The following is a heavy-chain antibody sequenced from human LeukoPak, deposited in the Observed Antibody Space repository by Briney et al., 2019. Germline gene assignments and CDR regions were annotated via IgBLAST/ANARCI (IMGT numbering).Heavy chain of an antibody. Sequence: ASVKVSRKASGYTFTSYDINWVRQATGQGLEWMGWMNPNSGNTGYAQKFQGRVTITRNTSISTAYMELSSLRAEDTAVYYCAKSSRPVIAMVVLDYWGQGTLVTVSS. CDR1: GYTFTSYD. D-gene: IGHD2-21*01. CDR3: AKSSRPVIAMVVLDY. CDR2: MNPNSGNT. J-gene: IGHJ4*02. V-gene: IGHV1-8*03.